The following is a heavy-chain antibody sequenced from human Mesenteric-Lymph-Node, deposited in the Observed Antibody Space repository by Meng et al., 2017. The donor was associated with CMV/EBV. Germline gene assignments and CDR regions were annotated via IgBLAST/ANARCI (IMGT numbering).Heavy chain of an antibody. CDR3: AGHWNGQGEAVKFDY. D-gene: IGHD6-19*01. CDR1: GYTFTNYA. J-gene: IGHJ4*02. Sequence: QVQLVQSGAAVKEPGASVKVSCKASGYTFTNYAIHWVRQAPGQKFEWMGWINAGNGDTRYSQKLQGRVTFTMDTSASTAYMDLSTLRSEDTALYYCAGHWNGQGEAVKFDYWGQGTLVTVSS. CDR2: INAGNGDT. V-gene: IGHV1-3*01.